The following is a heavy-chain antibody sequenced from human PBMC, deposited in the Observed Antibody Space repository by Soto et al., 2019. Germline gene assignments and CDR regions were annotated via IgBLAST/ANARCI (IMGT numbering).Heavy chain of an antibody. V-gene: IGHV4-30-4*01. CDR3: ARDYRLAPYSYYGMDV. CDR1: GGSISSGDYY. CDR2: IYYSGST. Sequence: QVQLQESGPGLVKPSQTLSLSCTVSGGSISSGDYYWSWIRQPPGKGLEWIGYIYYSGSTYYNPSLQSRVTISVDTSKNQFSLKLSSVTAADTAVYYCARDYRLAPYSYYGMDVWGQGTTVTVSS. D-gene: IGHD1-26*01. J-gene: IGHJ6*02.